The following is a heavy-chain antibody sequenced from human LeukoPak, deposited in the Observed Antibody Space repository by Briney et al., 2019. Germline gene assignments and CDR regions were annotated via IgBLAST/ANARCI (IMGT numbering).Heavy chain of an antibody. CDR2: IYYSGST. J-gene: IGHJ5*02. D-gene: IGHD6-13*01. CDR3: ARHAYDEQLGKNWFDP. Sequence: KASETLSLTCTVSGGSISSYYWSWIRQPPGKGLEWIGYIYYSGSTNYNPSLKSRVTIPVDTSKNQFSLKLSSVTAADTAVYYCARHAYDEQLGKNWFDPWGQGTLVTVSS. V-gene: IGHV4-59*08. CDR1: GGSISSYY.